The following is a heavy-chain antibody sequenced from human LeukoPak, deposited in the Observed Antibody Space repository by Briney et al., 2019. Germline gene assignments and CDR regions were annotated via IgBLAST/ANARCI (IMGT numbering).Heavy chain of an antibody. J-gene: IGHJ4*02. Sequence: GGSLRLSCAASGFTFSSYSMNWVRQAPGKGLEWVSYISSSSSTIYYADSVKGRFTISRDNAKNSLYLQMNSLRAEDTAVYYCARDFGLYYYDSNTFDYWGQGTLVTVSS. D-gene: IGHD3-22*01. CDR2: ISSSSSTI. CDR3: ARDFGLYYYDSNTFDY. CDR1: GFTFSSYS. V-gene: IGHV3-48*04.